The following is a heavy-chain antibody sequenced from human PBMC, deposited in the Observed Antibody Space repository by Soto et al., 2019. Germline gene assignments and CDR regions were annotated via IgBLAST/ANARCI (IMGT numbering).Heavy chain of an antibody. CDR1: DGSFSGYY. J-gene: IGHJ3*02. Sequence: SETLSLTCAVYDGSFSGYYWSWIRQPPGKGLEWIGEINHSGSTNYNPSLKSRVTISVDTSKNQFSLKLSSVTAADTAVYYCAIPTKFQWLVRPGAFDIWGQGTMVTVSS. CDR3: AIPTKFQWLVRPGAFDI. CDR2: INHSGST. D-gene: IGHD6-19*01. V-gene: IGHV4-34*01.